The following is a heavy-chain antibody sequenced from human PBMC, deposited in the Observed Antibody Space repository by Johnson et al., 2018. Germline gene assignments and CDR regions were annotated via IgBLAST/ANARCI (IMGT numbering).Heavy chain of an antibody. J-gene: IGHJ1*01. V-gene: IGHV1-8*01. D-gene: IGHD6-6*01. CDR2: MSPDSGNT. CDR1: GYTFTNYD. Sequence: QVQLVQSGAEVKKPGASVRVSCKASGYTFTNYDVHWVRQATGQGLEWMGWMSPDSGNTGYAQKFQGRVTLTRDTSISTAYMELSSLTSEDTAVYYCARWTSSADFQYWGQGTLVTVSS. CDR3: ARWTSSADFQY.